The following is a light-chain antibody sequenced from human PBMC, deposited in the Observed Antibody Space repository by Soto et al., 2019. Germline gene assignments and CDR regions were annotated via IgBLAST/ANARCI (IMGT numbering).Light chain of an antibody. CDR3: HQYGCSPLT. CDR2: SAS. J-gene: IGKJ4*01. V-gene: IGKV3-20*01. Sequence: EIVLTQSPGTLSLSPGETATLSCRASETVDTSSLGWYQQKPGRAPSLLIYSASTRGTGIPDRFDASGCAKDFTPTLSSLEPEDFAVYYCHQYGCSPLTFGGGTKVDIK. CDR1: ETVDTSS.